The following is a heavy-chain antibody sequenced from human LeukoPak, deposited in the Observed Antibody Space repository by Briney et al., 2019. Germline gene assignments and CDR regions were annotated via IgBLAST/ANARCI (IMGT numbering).Heavy chain of an antibody. J-gene: IGHJ4*02. D-gene: IGHD5-24*01. CDR3: ARPSPPGDGYNPPDY. CDR1: GFNFDNYA. Sequence: PGGSLTLSCVASGFNFDNYAMHWVRQPLGKGLEWVAVISHDERTKYYADSMKGRITISRDNSKNTVFLQMNNLRTEDTAVYFCARPSPPGDGYNPPDYWGQGTLVTVSS. V-gene: IGHV3-30*04. CDR2: ISHDERTK.